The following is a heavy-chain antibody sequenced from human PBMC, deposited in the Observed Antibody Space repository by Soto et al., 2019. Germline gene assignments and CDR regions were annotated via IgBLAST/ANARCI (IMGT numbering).Heavy chain of an antibody. Sequence: QVQLVQSGAEVKKPGASVKVSCKASGYTFTSYGISWVRQAPGQGLEWMGWISAYNGNTNYAQKLQGRDTMTTDTSTSTAYMELRSLRSDDTAVYYCARPLTFGGVIVNGAFDIWGQGTMVTVSS. J-gene: IGHJ3*02. CDR3: ARPLTFGGVIVNGAFDI. CDR2: ISAYNGNT. D-gene: IGHD3-16*02. V-gene: IGHV1-18*01. CDR1: GYTFTSYG.